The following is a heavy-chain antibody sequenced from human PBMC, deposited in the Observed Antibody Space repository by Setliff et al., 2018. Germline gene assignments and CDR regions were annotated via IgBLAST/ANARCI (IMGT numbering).Heavy chain of an antibody. V-gene: IGHV4-34*01. CDR2: ISHSGSA. Sequence: SETLSLTCAVYGGSFSTYFWSWIRQPPGKGLEWIGEISHSGSANYNPSLKSRVTMSVDTSKNQFSLNLNSVTAADTAVYYCATPGRDDLDSPFEPFDIWGQGTMVTVSS. J-gene: IGHJ3*02. CDR3: ATPGRDDLDSPFEPFDI. CDR1: GGSFSTYF. D-gene: IGHD3-3*01.